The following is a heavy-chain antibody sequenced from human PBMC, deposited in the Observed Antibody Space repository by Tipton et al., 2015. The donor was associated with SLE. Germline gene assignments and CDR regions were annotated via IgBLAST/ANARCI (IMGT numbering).Heavy chain of an antibody. Sequence: GLVKPSETLSLTCSVSGGSISSYYWSWIRQPPAKGLEWIGFIYYNGKTNYNPSLKSRVTISVDTPKSQFSLKLRSVTAADTAVYYCARHGMVNYYYYGMDVWGQGTTVTVSS. D-gene: IGHD4-23*01. CDR2: IYYNGKT. V-gene: IGHV4-59*08. CDR1: GGSISSYY. J-gene: IGHJ6*02. CDR3: ARHGMVNYYYYGMDV.